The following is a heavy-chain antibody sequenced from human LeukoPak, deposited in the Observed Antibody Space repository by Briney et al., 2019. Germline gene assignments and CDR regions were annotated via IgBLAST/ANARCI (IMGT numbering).Heavy chain of an antibody. J-gene: IGHJ4*02. CDR3: AIGKEVYPTIFGVGPPDY. D-gene: IGHD3-3*01. CDR2: RYFNGST. Sequence: SETLSLTCTVSAGSISSYCWSWIRHPPGKGQEWMGYRYFNGSTNNNPSRTSPVPISVDTAKNKFYLKLSSGTAAAQHVHQCAIGKEVYPTIFGVGPPDYWGQGTLVTVSS. CDR1: AGSISSYC. V-gene: IGHV4-59*01.